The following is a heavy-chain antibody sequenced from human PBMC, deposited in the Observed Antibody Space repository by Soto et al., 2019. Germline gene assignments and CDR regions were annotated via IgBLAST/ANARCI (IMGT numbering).Heavy chain of an antibody. J-gene: IGHJ6*02. CDR1: GGSFSGYY. CDR2: INHSGST. Sequence: PSETLSLTCAVYGGSFSGYYWSWIRQPPGKGLEWIGEINHSGSTNYNPSLKSRVTISVDTSKNQFSLKLSSVTAADTAVYYCARVESAAAGPFSYYYYGMDVWGQGTTVTVSS. V-gene: IGHV4-34*01. D-gene: IGHD6-13*01. CDR3: ARVESAAAGPFSYYYYGMDV.